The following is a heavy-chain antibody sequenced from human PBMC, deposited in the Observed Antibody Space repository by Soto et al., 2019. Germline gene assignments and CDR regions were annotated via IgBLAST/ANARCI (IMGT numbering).Heavy chain of an antibody. D-gene: IGHD2-15*01. J-gene: IGHJ3*02. CDR2: IIPIFGTA. V-gene: IGHV1-69*06. CDR3: ARVGCSGGSCYSSLGAFDI. Sequence: ASVKVSCKASGGTFSSYAISWVRQAPGQGLEWMGGIIPIFGTANYAQKFQGRVTITADKSTSTAYMELSSLRSEDTAVYYCARVGCSGGSCYSSLGAFDIWGQGTMVTVSS. CDR1: GGTFSSYA.